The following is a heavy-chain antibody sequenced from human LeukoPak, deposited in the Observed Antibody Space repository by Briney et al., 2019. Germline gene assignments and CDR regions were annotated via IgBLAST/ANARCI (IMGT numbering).Heavy chain of an antibody. CDR1: GFAFSSYS. V-gene: IGHV3-48*01. Sequence: GGSLRLSCAASGFAFSSYSMNWVRQAPGKGLEWVSYISSSSSTIYYADSVKGRFTISRDNSKNTLYLQMNSLRAEDTAVYYCAKDGDDYVWGSYRPSFDYWGQGTLVTVSS. CDR2: ISSSSSTI. J-gene: IGHJ4*02. D-gene: IGHD3-16*02. CDR3: AKDGDDYVWGSYRPSFDY.